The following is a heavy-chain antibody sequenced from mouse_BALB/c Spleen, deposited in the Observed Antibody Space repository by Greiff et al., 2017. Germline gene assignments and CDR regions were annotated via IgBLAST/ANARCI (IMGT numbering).Heavy chain of an antibody. J-gene: IGHJ3*01. CDR2: INPSTGYT. V-gene: IGHV1-7*01. D-gene: IGHD2-2*01. Sequence: VQLQQSGAELAKPGASVKMSCKASGYTFTSYWMHWVKQRPGQGLEWIGYINPSTGYTEYNQKFKDKATLTADKSSSTAYMQLSSLTSEDSAVYYCFYGYGFAYWGQGTLVTVSA. CDR1: GYTFTSYW. CDR3: FYGYGFAY.